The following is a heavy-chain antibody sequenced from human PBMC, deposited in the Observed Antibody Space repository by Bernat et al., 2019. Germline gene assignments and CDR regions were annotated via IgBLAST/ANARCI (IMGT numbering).Heavy chain of an antibody. CDR3: AREKEMGYYGSGSSD. D-gene: IGHD3-10*01. CDR2: IIPILGIA. V-gene: IGHV1-69*04. CDR1: GGTFSSYT. J-gene: IGHJ4*02. Sequence: GAEVKKPGSSVKVSCKASGGTFSSYTISWVRQAPGQGLEWMGRIIPILGIANYAQKFQGRVTITADKSTSTAYMELSSLRSEDTAVYYCAREKEMGYYGSGSSDWDQGTLVTVSS.